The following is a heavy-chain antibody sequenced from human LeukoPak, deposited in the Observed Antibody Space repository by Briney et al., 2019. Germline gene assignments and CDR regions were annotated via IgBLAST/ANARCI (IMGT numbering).Heavy chain of an antibody. Sequence: ASVKVSCKVSGYTLTELSMHWVRQAPGKGLEWMGGFDPEDGETIYAQKFQGRVTITRDTSASTAYMELSSLRSEDTAVYYCARDRYSSGWSDHDYWGQGTLVTVSS. D-gene: IGHD6-19*01. J-gene: IGHJ4*02. CDR1: GYTLTELS. CDR2: FDPEDGET. V-gene: IGHV1-24*01. CDR3: ARDRYSSGWSDHDY.